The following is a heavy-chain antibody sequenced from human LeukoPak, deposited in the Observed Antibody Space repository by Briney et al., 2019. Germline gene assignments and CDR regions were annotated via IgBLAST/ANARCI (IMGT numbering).Heavy chain of an antibody. CDR1: GFTVSSNY. CDR2: IYSDGST. Sequence: GGSLGLSCAASGFTVSSNYMSWVRQAAGKGLEWVSEIYSDGSTYYAASVKGRFSISRDNSKSTVYLQMNSLRVEDTAVYYCARELREHGVFDIWGQGTMVTVSS. J-gene: IGHJ3*02. CDR3: ARELREHGVFDI. V-gene: IGHV3-53*01. D-gene: IGHD3-16*01.